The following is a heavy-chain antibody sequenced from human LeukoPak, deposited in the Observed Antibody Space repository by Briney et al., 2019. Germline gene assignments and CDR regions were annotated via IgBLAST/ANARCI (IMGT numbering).Heavy chain of an antibody. CDR2: ISGSGGST. D-gene: IGHD6-6*01. V-gene: IGHV3-23*01. CDR3: AKDGVSGIAARFDY. CDR1: GFTFSSYA. Sequence: GGSLRLSCAASGFTFSSYAMSWVRQAPGKGLEWVSAISGSGGSTYYADSVKGRFTISRDNSKSTLYLQMNSVRAEDTAVYYCAKDGVSGIAARFDYWGQGTLVTVSS. J-gene: IGHJ4*02.